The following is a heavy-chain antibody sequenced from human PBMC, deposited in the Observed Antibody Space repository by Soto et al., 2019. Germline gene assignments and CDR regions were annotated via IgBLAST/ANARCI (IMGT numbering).Heavy chain of an antibody. CDR3: ARDYDSSGDY. J-gene: IGHJ4*02. Sequence: QLQLQESGPGLVKPSETLSLTCTVSGGSISTSSCYWGWIRQPPGKGLEWIGSIYYSGSTYYNPSLKSRVTISVDTSKNQFSLKLSSVTAADTAVYYCARDYDSSGDYWGQGTLVTVSS. CDR1: GGSISTSSCY. CDR2: IYYSGST. V-gene: IGHV4-39*01. D-gene: IGHD3-22*01.